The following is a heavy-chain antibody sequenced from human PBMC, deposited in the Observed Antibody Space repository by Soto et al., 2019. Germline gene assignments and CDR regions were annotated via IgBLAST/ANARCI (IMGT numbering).Heavy chain of an antibody. D-gene: IGHD3-10*01. J-gene: IGHJ6*02. V-gene: IGHV1-18*01. CDR1: DYTFTSFG. CDR2: ISAYNGNT. CDR3: ARVTGGYGSGSSNNGMDV. Sequence: ASGKVSCKAFDYTFTSFGFSWMRQAPGQGLEWMGWISAYNGNTNYAQKLQGRVTMTTDTSTSTAYMELRSLRSDDTAVYYCARVTGGYGSGSSNNGMDVWGQGTTVTVSS.